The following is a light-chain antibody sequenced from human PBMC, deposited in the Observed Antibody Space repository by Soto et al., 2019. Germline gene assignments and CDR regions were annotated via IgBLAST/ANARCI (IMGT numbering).Light chain of an antibody. CDR1: HSISNC. V-gene: IGKV1-5*01. CDR3: KQYHTFWT. J-gene: IGKJ1*01. Sequence: DIQMTQSPSTLSASVGERATITCRASHSISNCLAWYQQKPGKAPKHLIYDGSSLESGVPSRFSGSGSGAEFTITMHCLQLDDFATYYCKQYHTFWTFGPGTKVDIK. CDR2: DGS.